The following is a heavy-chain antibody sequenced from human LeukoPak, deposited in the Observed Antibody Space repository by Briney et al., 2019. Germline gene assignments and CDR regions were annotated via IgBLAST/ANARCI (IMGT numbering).Heavy chain of an antibody. J-gene: IGHJ3*02. V-gene: IGHV4-34*01. CDR3: ARVITMVRGVIPSPDAFDI. D-gene: IGHD3-10*01. CDR1: GGSFSGYY. Sequence: SETLSLTCAVYGGSFSGYYWSWIRQPPGKALEWIGEINHSGSTNYNPSLKSRVTISVDKSKNQFSLKLSSVTAADTAVYYCARVITMVRGVIPSPDAFDIWGQGTMVTVSS. CDR2: INHSGST.